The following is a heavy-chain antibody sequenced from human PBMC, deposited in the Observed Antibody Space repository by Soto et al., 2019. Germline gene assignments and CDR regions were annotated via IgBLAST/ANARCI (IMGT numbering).Heavy chain of an antibody. J-gene: IGHJ5*02. D-gene: IGHD6-13*01. Sequence: PSETLSLTCTVSGVSTSSYYWIWIRQPPGKGLEWIAYLHYNGNTNYNPSLKSRLTVSLDTSKNQFSLKLSSVTAADTAAYYCARVLTRSTFDPWGQGTLVTVSS. CDR2: LHYNGNT. V-gene: IGHV4-59*01. CDR3: ARVLTRSTFDP. CDR1: GVSTSSYY.